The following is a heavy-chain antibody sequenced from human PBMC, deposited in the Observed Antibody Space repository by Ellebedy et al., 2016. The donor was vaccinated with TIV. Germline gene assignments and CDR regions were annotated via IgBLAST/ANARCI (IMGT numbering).Heavy chain of an antibody. CDR3: AKRRGYNYGDFDC. CDR2: IIPIFGTK. D-gene: IGHD5-18*01. V-gene: IGHV1-69*13. J-gene: IGHJ4*02. CDR1: GGPFRNFE. Sequence: SVKVSCKASGGPFRNFEISWVRQAPGRGLEWMGGIIPIFGTKTYAQTFQGRVTITADEFTNTAYMELSSLRSEDTAVYFCAKRRGYNYGDFDCWGQGTLVTVSS.